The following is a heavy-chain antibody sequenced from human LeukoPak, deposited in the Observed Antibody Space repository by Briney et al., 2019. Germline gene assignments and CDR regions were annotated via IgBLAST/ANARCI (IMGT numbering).Heavy chain of an antibody. D-gene: IGHD3-10*01. CDR1: GFTFDDYA. Sequence: GGSLRLSCAASGFTFDDYAMHWVRHAPGKGLEWVSGISWNSGSIGYADSVKGRFTISRDNAKNSLYLQMNSLRAEDTALYYCAKVYGSGSYGYYYGMDVWGQGTTVTVSS. J-gene: IGHJ6*02. V-gene: IGHV3-9*01. CDR3: AKVYGSGSYGYYYGMDV. CDR2: ISWNSGSI.